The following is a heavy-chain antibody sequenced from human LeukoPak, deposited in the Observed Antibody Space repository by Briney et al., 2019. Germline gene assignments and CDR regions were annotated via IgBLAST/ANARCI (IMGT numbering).Heavy chain of an antibody. CDR2: ISAYNGNT. J-gene: IGHJ5*02. D-gene: IGHD3-10*01. CDR3: ATVRGHRSNWFDP. V-gene: IGHV1-18*01. Sequence: ASVKVSCKASGYTFTSYAMNWVRQAPGQGLEWMGWISAYNGNTNYAQKPQGRVTMTTDTSTSTAYMELRSLRSDDTAVYYCATVRGHRSNWFDPWGQGTLVTVSS. CDR1: GYTFTSYA.